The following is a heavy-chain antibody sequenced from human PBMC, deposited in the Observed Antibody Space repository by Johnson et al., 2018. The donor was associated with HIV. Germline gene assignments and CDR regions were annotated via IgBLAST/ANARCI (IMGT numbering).Heavy chain of an antibody. CDR1: PFTFTNYA. V-gene: IGHV3-23*04. CDR2: MSFSGR. D-gene: IGHD6-13*01. J-gene: IGHJ3*02. Sequence: VQLVESGGGLVQPGGSLRLSCGASPFTFTNYAMRWVRQAPVKGLDWVSVMSFSGRKGRFTISRDNSKNTLYLQMNSLRAEDTAVYYCAREAIAAADSNAFDIWGQGTMVTVSS. CDR3: AREAIAAADSNAFDI.